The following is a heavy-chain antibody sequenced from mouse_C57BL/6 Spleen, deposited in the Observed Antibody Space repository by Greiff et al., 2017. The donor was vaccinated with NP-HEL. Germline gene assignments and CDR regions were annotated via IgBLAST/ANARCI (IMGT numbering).Heavy chain of an antibody. Sequence: VQLQQSGAELVRPGASVTLSCKASGYTFTDYEMHWVKQTPVHGLEWIGAIDPETGGTAYNQKFKGKAILTADKSSSTAYMELRSLTSEDSAVYYCTRRDYGWFAYWGQGTLVTVSA. CDR1: GYTFTDYE. CDR2: IDPETGGT. J-gene: IGHJ3*01. D-gene: IGHD2-4*01. CDR3: TRRDYGWFAY. V-gene: IGHV1-15*01.